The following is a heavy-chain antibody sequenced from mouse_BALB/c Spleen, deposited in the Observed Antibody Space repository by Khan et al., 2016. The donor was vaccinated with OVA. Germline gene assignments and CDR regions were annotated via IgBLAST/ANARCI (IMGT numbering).Heavy chain of an antibody. V-gene: IGHV2-6-7*01. CDR1: GFSLTGYG. CDR2: IWGDGST. J-gene: IGHJ4*01. CDR3: ARAYYGNYREAMDY. Sequence: QVQLKQSGPGLVAPSQSLSITCTVSGFSLTGYGVNWVRQPPGKGLEWLGMIWGDGSTDYNSAIKSRLSISQDNSKSQVFLKMPSLQTDDTARYYGARAYYGNYREAMDYWGQGTSVTVSS. D-gene: IGHD2-10*01.